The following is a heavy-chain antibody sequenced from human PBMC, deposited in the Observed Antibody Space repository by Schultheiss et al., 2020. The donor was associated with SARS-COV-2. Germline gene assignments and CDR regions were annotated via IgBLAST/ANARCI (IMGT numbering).Heavy chain of an antibody. CDR2: IYYSGST. D-gene: IGHD5-24*01. V-gene: IGHV4-59*12. CDR3: ARDARYGFRGRSERGMDV. CDR1: GGSISSYY. Sequence: SQTLSPTCTVSGGSISSYYWSWIRQPPGKGLEWIGYIYYSGSTNYNPSLKSRVTISVDTSKNQFSLKLSSVTAADTAVYYCARDARYGFRGRSERGMDVWGQGTTVTVSS. J-gene: IGHJ6*02.